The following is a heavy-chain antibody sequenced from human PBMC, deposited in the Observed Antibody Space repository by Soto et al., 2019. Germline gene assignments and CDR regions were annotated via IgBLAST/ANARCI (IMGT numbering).Heavy chain of an antibody. V-gene: IGHV4-39*01. D-gene: IGHD2-15*01. CDR3: ARQPLYCSGGSCYPFYYYYYMDV. Sequence: QLQLQESGPGLVKPSETLSLTCTVSGGSISSSSYYWGWIGQPPGKGLEWIGSIYYSGSTYYNPSLKRRVTISVDTSKNQFSLKLSSVTAADTAVYYCARQPLYCSGGSCYPFYYYYYMDVWGKGTTVTVSS. CDR2: IYYSGST. J-gene: IGHJ6*03. CDR1: GGSISSSSYY.